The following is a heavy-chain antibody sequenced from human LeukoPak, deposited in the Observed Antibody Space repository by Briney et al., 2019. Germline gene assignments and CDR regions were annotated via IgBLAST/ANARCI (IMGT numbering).Heavy chain of an antibody. D-gene: IGHD6-13*01. J-gene: IGHJ4*02. CDR2: IYYSGST. V-gene: IGHV4-39*01. Sequence: SETLSLTCTVSGGSISSSSYYWGWIRQPPGKGLEWIGSIYYSGSTYYNPSLKSRVTISVHTSKNQFSLKLSSVTAADTAVYYCARHQRGRIAAAGYFDYWGQGTLVTVSS. CDR1: GGSISSSSYY. CDR3: ARHQRGRIAAAGYFDY.